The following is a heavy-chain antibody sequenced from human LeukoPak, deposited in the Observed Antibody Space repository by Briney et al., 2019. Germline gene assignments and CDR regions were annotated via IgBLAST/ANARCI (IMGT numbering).Heavy chain of an antibody. J-gene: IGHJ4*02. D-gene: IGHD3-10*01. CDR2: IWYDGSSK. CDR1: GFTFSSYG. Sequence: GGSLRLSCAASGFTFSSYGMHWVRQAPGKGLEWVALIWYDGSSKHYADSVRGRFTISRDNSKNTLYLQMNSLRAEDTAVYYCARDYAGGEGYWGQGTLVTVSS. V-gene: IGHV3-33*01. CDR3: ARDYAGGEGY.